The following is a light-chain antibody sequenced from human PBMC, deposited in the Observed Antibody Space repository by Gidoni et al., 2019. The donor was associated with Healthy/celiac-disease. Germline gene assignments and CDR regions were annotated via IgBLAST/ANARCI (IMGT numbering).Light chain of an antibody. CDR1: SSDVGGYNY. CDR3: NSYTSSSTYV. Sequence: QSALTQPASVSGSPGQSITISCTGTSSDVGGYNYVSWYHQHPGKAPKLMIYDVSNRPSGVSNRLSGSKSGNTASLTISGLQAEDEADYFCNSYTSSSTYVFGTGTKVTVL. CDR2: DVS. J-gene: IGLJ1*01. V-gene: IGLV2-14*01.